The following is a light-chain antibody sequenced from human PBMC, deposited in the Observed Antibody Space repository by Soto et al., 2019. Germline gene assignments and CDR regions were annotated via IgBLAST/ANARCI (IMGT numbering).Light chain of an antibody. CDR3: QTWGTDSHVV. Sequence: QPVLTQSPSASASLGASVKLTCTLSSGHSSYAIAWHQQQPEKGPRYLMKVNSDGSHSKGDGIPGRLSGSSSGAERYLTISSLQSEDEADYYCQTWGTDSHVVFGGGTKLTVL. J-gene: IGLJ2*01. V-gene: IGLV4-69*01. CDR1: SGHSSYA. CDR2: VNSDGSH.